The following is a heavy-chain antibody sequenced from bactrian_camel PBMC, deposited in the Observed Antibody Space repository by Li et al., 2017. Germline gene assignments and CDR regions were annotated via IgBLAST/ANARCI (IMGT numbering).Heavy chain of an antibody. Sequence: HVQLVESGGGSVQAGGSLRLSCVASDYSYCRYDMAWYRQAPGKEREFVTTIDNAGSTTYADSVKGRFTVSQDNAKKTVYLLMNSLKPEDTAMYTCVAGQAEGRWCPVEATTSEFGYRGQGSKVITTGAKGPRSPSP. V-gene: IGHV3S53*01. D-gene: IGHD6*01. CDR2: IDNAGST. J-gene: IGHJ4*01. CDR1: DYSYCRYD. CDR3: VAGQAEGRWCPVEATTSEFGYRGQGSKVITT.